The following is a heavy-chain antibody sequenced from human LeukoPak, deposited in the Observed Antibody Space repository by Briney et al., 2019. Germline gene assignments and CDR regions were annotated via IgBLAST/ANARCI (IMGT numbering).Heavy chain of an antibody. CDR1: GGSISRYY. V-gene: IGHV4-59*01. CDR3: ARSYDSSGYYISDYYYMDV. D-gene: IGHD3-22*01. Sequence: PSETLSLTCTVSGGSISRYYWGWIRQPPGKGLEWIGYIYSSGSTNYNPSLKSRVTISVDTSKNQFSLKLSSVTAADTAVYYCARSYDSSGYYISDYYYMDVWGKGTTVTVSS. CDR2: IYSSGST. J-gene: IGHJ6*03.